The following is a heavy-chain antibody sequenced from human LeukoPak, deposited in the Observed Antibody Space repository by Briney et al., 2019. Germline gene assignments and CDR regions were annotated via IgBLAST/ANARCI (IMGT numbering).Heavy chain of an antibody. CDR1: GFTFSSYS. Sequence: GGSLRLSCAASGFTFSSYSMNWVRQAPGKGLEWVAVISYDGSNKYYADSVKGRFTISRDNSKNTLYLQMNSLRAEDTAVYYCARPPRITMIVVVTEFDYWGQGTLVTVSS. D-gene: IGHD3-22*01. CDR2: ISYDGSNK. V-gene: IGHV3-30*03. J-gene: IGHJ4*02. CDR3: ARPPRITMIVVVTEFDY.